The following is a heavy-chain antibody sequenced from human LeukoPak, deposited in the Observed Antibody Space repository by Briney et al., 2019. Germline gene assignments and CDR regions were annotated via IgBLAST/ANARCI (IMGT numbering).Heavy chain of an antibody. Sequence: GGSLRLSCAASGFTFSSYWMSWVRQAPGKGLEWVANIKQDGSDKNYVDSVKGRFTISRDNANNSLYLQMNGLRVEDTAVYYCARGAGRPDYWGQGTLVTVSS. CDR1: GFTFSSYW. J-gene: IGHJ4*02. CDR2: IKQDGSDK. CDR3: ARGAGRPDY. V-gene: IGHV3-7*05. D-gene: IGHD6-19*01.